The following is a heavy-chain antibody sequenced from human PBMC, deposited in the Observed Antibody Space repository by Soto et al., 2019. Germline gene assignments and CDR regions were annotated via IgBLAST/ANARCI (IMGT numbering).Heavy chain of an antibody. Sequence: SVKVSCKASAGTFSSYAISWVRQAPGQRLEWMGGIIPIFGTANYAQKFQGRVTITADESTSTAYMELSSLRSEDTAVYYCASPRSGYYINAEYFQHWGQGTLVTVSS. CDR1: AGTFSSYA. V-gene: IGHV1-69*13. J-gene: IGHJ1*01. CDR2: IIPIFGTA. CDR3: ASPRSGYYINAEYFQH. D-gene: IGHD3-3*01.